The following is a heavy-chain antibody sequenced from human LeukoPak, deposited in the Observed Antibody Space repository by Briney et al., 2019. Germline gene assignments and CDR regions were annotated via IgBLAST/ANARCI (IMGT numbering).Heavy chain of an antibody. Sequence: HPGGSLRLSCAASGFTFSSYAMSWVRQAPGKGLEWVSAISGSGGSTYYADSVKGRFTISRDNSKNTLYLQMNSLRAEDTAVYYCAKDQVRYSGYDSANPFDYWGQGTLATVSS. CDR3: AKDQVRYSGYDSANPFDY. CDR1: GFTFSSYA. V-gene: IGHV3-23*01. D-gene: IGHD5-12*01. J-gene: IGHJ4*02. CDR2: ISGSGGST.